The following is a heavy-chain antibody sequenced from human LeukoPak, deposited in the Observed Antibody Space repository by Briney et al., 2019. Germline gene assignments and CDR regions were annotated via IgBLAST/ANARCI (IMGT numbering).Heavy chain of an antibody. CDR2: TNPNSGGT. CDR3: ARALYGGGGFDY. D-gene: IGHD4-23*01. V-gene: IGHV1-2*02. Sequence: ASVKVSCKASGYTFTGYYMHWVRQAPGQGLEWMGWTNPNSGGTNYAQKFQGRVTMTRDTSISTASMELSRLRSDDTAVYYCARALYGGGGFDYWGQGTLVTVSS. CDR1: GYTFTGYY. J-gene: IGHJ4*02.